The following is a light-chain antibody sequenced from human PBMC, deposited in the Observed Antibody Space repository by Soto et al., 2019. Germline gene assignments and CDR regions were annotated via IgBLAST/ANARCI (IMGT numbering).Light chain of an antibody. CDR1: SSDVGGYNY. J-gene: IGLJ1*01. CDR2: DVS. CDR3: CSYAGSHTWV. Sequence: QSVLTQPRSVSGSPGQSVTISCTGTSSDVGGYNYVSWYQQHPGKAPKFMIYDVSGRPSGVPDRFSSSKSGNTASLTIYGLQAEDEADYYCCSYAGSHTWVFGTGTKVTVL. V-gene: IGLV2-11*01.